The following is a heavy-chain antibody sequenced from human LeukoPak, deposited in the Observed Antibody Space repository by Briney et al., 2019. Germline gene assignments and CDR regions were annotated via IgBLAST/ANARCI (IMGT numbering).Heavy chain of an antibody. V-gene: IGHV4-39*01. CDR2: MYYSGST. J-gene: IGHJ4*02. Sequence: SETLSLTCTVSGGSFSSSTYYWGWIRQPPGKGLEWIGSMYYSGSTYYNQSHKSRVTISVDTSKNQFSLKLSSVTAADTAVYYCARGYYYDSSGYYPFDYWGQGTLVTVSS. CDR3: ARGYYYDSSGYYPFDY. D-gene: IGHD3-22*01. CDR1: GGSFSSSTYY.